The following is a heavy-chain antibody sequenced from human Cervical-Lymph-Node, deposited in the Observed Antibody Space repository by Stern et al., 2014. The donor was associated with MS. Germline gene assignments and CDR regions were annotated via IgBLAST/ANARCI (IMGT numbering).Heavy chain of an antibody. Sequence: EVQLVQSGAEVKKPGESLKISCKGSGYSFTSYWIGWVRQMPGKGLEWMGIIYPGDSDTRYSPSFQGQVTISADKSISTAYLQWSSLKASDTAMYYCARHCGKRDSGYDSYYYGMDVWGQGTTVTVSS. J-gene: IGHJ6*02. V-gene: IGHV5-51*01. D-gene: IGHD5-12*01. CDR1: GYSFTSYW. CDR3: ARHCGKRDSGYDSYYYGMDV. CDR2: IYPGDSDT.